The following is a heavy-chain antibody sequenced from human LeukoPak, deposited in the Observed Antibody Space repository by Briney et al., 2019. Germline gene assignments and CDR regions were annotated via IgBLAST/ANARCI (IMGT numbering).Heavy chain of an antibody. CDR2: MNPNSGNT. CDR3: ASYLLTIFGVVRAFDI. V-gene: IGHV1-8*03. J-gene: IGHJ3*02. D-gene: IGHD3-3*01. CDR1: GYTFTSHD. Sequence: GASVKVSCKASGYTFTSHDINWVRQATGQGLEWMGWMNPNSGNTGYAQKFQGRVTITRNTSISTAYMELSSLRSEDTAVYYCASYLLTIFGVVRAFDIWGQGTMVTVSS.